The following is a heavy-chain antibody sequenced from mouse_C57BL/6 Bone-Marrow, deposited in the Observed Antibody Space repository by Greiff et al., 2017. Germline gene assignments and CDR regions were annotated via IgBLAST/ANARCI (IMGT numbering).Heavy chain of an antibody. CDR2: IDPSDSYT. Sequence: VQLQQPGAELVRPGTSVKLSCKASGYTFTSYWMHWVKQRPGQGLEWIGVIDPSDSYTNYNQKFKGKATLTVDTSSSTAYMQRSSLTSEDSAVYYCARKGIGGYWGQGTTLTVSS. V-gene: IGHV1-59*01. J-gene: IGHJ2*01. CDR1: GYTFTSYW. CDR3: ARKGIGGY.